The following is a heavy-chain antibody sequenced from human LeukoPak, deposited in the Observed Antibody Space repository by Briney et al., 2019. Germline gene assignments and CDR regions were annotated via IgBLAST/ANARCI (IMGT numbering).Heavy chain of an antibody. CDR1: GGTFSSYA. CDR3: ARDDADSAYADGDY. CDR2: IIPLLGIA. V-gene: IGHV1-69*04. D-gene: IGHD5-12*01. J-gene: IGHJ4*02. Sequence: SVKVSCKASGGTFSSYAISWVRQAPGQGLEWMGRIIPLLGIANYAQKFQGRVTIIADKSTSTAYMELSSLRSEDTAVYYCARDDADSAYADGDYWGQGTLVTVSS.